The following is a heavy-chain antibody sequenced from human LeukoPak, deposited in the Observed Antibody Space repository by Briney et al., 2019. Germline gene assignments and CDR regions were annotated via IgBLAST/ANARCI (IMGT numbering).Heavy chain of an antibody. J-gene: IGHJ4*02. CDR2: IKPDGSST. D-gene: IGHD1/OR15-1a*01. CDR1: GITFSNYW. CDR3: ARASKNTAWSHFDY. V-gene: IGHV3-74*01. Sequence: GGSLRLSCAASGITFSNYWIHWVRQAPGKGLVWVSRIKPDGSSTNYADSVKGRFTISRDNAKNTLYLEMNTLRAEDTAVYYCARASKNTAWSHFDYWGQGTLVTVSS.